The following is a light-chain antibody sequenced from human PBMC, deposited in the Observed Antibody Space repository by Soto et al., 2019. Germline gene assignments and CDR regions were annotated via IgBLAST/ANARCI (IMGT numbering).Light chain of an antibody. CDR2: AAS. V-gene: IGKV1-39*01. CDR1: QSINTY. Sequence: DIQMTQSPSSLSASVGDRVTITCRASQSINTYLNWFKQRPGKAPKLLIYAASSLPSGVPSRFSGSGSGTDFTLTISSLQPEDFATYYCQQSYSTPWTFGQGTKVDIK. CDR3: QQSYSTPWT. J-gene: IGKJ1*01.